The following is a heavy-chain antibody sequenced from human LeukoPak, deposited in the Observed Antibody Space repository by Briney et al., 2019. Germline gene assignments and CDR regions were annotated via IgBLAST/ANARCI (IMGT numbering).Heavy chain of an antibody. V-gene: IGHV1-8*01. CDR2: MNPNSGNT. D-gene: IGHD5-18*01. J-gene: IGHJ4*02. Sequence: ASVKVSCKASGYTFTSYDINWVRQATGQGLEWMGWMNPNSGNTGYAQKFQGRVTMTRDTSISTAYMELSRLRSDDTAVYYCARDTMNVDTAMVDYWGQGTLVTVSS. CDR3: ARDTMNVDTAMVDY. CDR1: GYTFTSYD.